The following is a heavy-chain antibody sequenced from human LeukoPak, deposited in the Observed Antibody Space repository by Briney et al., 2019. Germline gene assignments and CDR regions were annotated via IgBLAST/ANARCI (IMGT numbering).Heavy chain of an antibody. Sequence: PGGSLRLSCAPSGFNVSSNYMTWVRQAPGKGLEWVSIIYSGGNTYYADSVKGRFTISRDSSKNTLYLRMNSLRAEETAVYYCATREAAVGAFDIWGQGTLVTVSS. V-gene: IGHV3-53*01. CDR2: IYSGGNT. D-gene: IGHD6-13*01. CDR3: ATREAAVGAFDI. J-gene: IGHJ3*02. CDR1: GFNVSSNY.